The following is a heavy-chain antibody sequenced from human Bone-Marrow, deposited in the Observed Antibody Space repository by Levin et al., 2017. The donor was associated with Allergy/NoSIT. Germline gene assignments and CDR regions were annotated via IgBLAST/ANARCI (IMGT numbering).Heavy chain of an antibody. CDR1: GGTFSNYA. D-gene: IGHD1-26*01. Sequence: SVKVSCKTSGGTFSNYAVSWVRQAPVDVPDLMGWISPMVNRANDAQKVRGRLTITADESTSTAYMELSRLTFEDTAVFYCARDLGLASATTNFYQYYAMDVWGQGTTVTISS. CDR2: ISPMVNRA. CDR3: ARDLGLASATTNFYQYYAMDV. V-gene: IGHV1-69*13. J-gene: IGHJ6*02.